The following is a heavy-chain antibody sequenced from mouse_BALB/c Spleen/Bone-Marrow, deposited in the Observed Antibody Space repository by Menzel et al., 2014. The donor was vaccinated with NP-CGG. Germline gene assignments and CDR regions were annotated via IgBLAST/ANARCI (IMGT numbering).Heavy chain of an antibody. D-gene: IGHD2-14*01. J-gene: IGHJ3*01. V-gene: IGHV3-6*02. CDR2: ISYDGSN. CDR1: GYSITSGYY. Sequence: ESGPGLVRPSQSLSLTCSVTGYSITSGYYWNWIRQFPGNKLEWMGYISYDGSNNCNPSLKNRISITRDTSKNQFFLKLNSVTTEDTATYYCARGGYDGRGFAYWGQGTLVTVSA. CDR3: ARGGYDGRGFAY.